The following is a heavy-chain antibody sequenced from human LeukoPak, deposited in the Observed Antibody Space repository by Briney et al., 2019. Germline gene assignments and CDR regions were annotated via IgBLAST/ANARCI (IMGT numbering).Heavy chain of an antibody. V-gene: IGHV4-4*02. CDR2: ISLTGRT. D-gene: IGHD1-26*01. CDR3: TRESGPYCPFGY. J-gene: IGHJ4*02. Sequence: SGTLSLTCGVSGGSITSTNWWSWVRQPPGQGLEWIGEISLTGRTDYNPSLIGRVIMSLDESRNQLSLTLTSVTAADTAMYYCTRESGPYCPFGYWGQGTLVVVPS. CDR1: GGSITSTNW.